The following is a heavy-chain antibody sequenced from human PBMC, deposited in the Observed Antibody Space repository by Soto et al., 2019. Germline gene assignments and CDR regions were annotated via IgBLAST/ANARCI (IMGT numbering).Heavy chain of an antibody. CDR2: INSDGSST. Sequence: GRSLRLSCAASGFTFSSYWMHWVRQAPGKGLVWVSRINSDGSSTSYADSVKGRFTITRDHAKNTLYLQMNSLRDEDTDVYYCASEACSGGSCFKLGPDYWGQGSLVTVSS. V-gene: IGHV3-74*01. D-gene: IGHD2-15*01. CDR1: GFTFSSYW. J-gene: IGHJ4*02. CDR3: ASEACSGGSCFKLGPDY.